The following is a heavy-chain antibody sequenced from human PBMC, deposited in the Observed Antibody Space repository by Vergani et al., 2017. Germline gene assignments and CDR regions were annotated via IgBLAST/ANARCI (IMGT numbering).Heavy chain of an antibody. D-gene: IGHD6-19*01. CDR1: GFTFSSYS. CDR2: ISSIISTI. V-gene: IGHV3-48*01. J-gene: IGHJ4*02. Sequence: EVQLVESGGGLVQPGGSLRLSCAASGFTFSSYSMNWVRQAPGKGLEWVSSISSIISTIYYADSVKGRFTISRDNAKNSLYLQMNSLRAEDTAVYYCAITPFIAVAGVTEPHIRTYYFDYWGQGTLVTVSS. CDR3: AITPFIAVAGVTEPHIRTYYFDY.